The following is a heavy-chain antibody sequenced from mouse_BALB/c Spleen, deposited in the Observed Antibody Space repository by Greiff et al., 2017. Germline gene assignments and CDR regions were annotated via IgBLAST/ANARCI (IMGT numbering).Heavy chain of an antibody. CDR3: ARHEGPGSGYLDYYAMDY. V-gene: IGHV1-62-2*01. D-gene: IGHD2-3*01. Sequence: VQVVESGAGLVKPGASVKLSCKASGYTFTEYIIHWVKQRSGQGLEWIGWFYPGSGSIKYNEKFKDKATLTADKSSSTVYMELSRLTSEDSAVYFCARHEGPGSGYLDYYAMDYWGQGTSVTVSS. CDR1: GYTFTEYI. J-gene: IGHJ4*01. CDR2: FYPGSGSI.